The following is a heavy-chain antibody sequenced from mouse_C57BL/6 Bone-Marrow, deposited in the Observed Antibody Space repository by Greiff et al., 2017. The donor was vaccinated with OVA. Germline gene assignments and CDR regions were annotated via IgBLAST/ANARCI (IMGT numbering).Heavy chain of an antibody. CDR1: GYTFTSYW. J-gene: IGHJ3*01. V-gene: IGHV1-74*01. Sequence: VQLQQPGAELVKPGASVKVSCKASGYTFTSYWMPWVKQRPGQGLEWIGRIHPSDSDTNYNQKFKGKATLPVDKSSITAYMQLSSLTSEDSAVXDCSMDLYVSSRFAYWGQGTLVTVSA. D-gene: IGHD1-1*01. CDR3: SMDLYVSSRFAY. CDR2: IHPSDSDT.